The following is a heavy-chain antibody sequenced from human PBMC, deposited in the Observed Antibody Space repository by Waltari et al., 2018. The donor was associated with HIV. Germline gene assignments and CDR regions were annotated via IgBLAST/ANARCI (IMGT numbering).Heavy chain of an antibody. J-gene: IGHJ4*02. Sequence: QVQLVQSGAEVKKPGASLLISCKASGYKFGGQCMQWVRQAPGTGPEWMGWINPNSGGRNYAEKFQGRVTMTSDTSTDTAYLGLNSLTSDDTAVYYCVREFRTDPGDYGGEWGPGTLVTVSS. CDR2: INPNSGGR. V-gene: IGHV1-2*02. CDR3: VREFRTDPGDYGGE. D-gene: IGHD4-17*01. CDR1: GYKFGGQC.